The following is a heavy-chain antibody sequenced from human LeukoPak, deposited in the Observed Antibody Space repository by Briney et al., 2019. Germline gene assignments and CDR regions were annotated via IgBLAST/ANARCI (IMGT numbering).Heavy chain of an antibody. Sequence: GGSLRLSCAASGFDISINYMNWIRQSPEKGLEWVSIIHNDGSTYYADSVKGRFTVSRDNSKNTVSLQMDSLRVDDTGIYYCARGFLQLAPYYFDYWGQGALVTVSS. CDR2: IHNDGST. J-gene: IGHJ4*02. D-gene: IGHD1-1*01. CDR3: ARGFLQLAPYYFDY. V-gene: IGHV3-66*01. CDR1: GFDISINY.